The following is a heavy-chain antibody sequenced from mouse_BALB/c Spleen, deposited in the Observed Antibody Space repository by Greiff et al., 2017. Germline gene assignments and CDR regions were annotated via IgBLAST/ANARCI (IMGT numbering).Heavy chain of an antibody. CDR3: NAGGNYPMDY. V-gene: IGHV14-4*02. Sequence: EVQLQQSGAELVRSGASVKLSCTASGFNIKDYYMHWVKQRPEQGLEWIGWIDPENGDTEYAPKFQGKATMTADTSSNTAYLQLSSLTSEDTAVYYCNAGGNYPMDYWGQGTSVTVSS. J-gene: IGHJ4*01. D-gene: IGHD2-1*01. CDR1: GFNIKDYY. CDR2: IDPENGDT.